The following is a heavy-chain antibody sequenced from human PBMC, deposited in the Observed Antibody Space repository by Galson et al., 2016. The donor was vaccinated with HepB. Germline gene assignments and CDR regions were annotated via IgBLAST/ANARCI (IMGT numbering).Heavy chain of an antibody. CDR1: GFTFSSYA. D-gene: IGHD6-13*01. V-gene: IGHV3-23*01. J-gene: IGHJ6*02. CDR3: AKELGSTSGFYYYTMDV. Sequence: SLRLSCAASGFTFSSYAINWVRQAPGKGLDWVSTISSGGVNTYYADSVRGRFTISRDNSKNTLFLQMNSLRVEDTAVYFCAKELGSTSGFYYYTMDVWGQGTTVTVSS. CDR2: ISSGGVNT.